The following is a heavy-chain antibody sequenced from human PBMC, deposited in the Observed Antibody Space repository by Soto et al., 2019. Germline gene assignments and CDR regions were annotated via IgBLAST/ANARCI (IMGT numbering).Heavy chain of an antibody. CDR1: GFTFRSCE. J-gene: IGHJ6*02. Sequence: PGGSLRLSCAASGFTFRSCEINWVRQAPGKGLEWVSYIISSGTSIYYADSVEGRFTISRDNAKNSLFLQMNSVRAEDTAVYYCARSSSSRWSPLYHYGMDFWGQGTMVTVSS. V-gene: IGHV3-48*03. D-gene: IGHD6-19*01. CDR3: ARSSSSRWSPLYHYGMDF. CDR2: IISSGTSI.